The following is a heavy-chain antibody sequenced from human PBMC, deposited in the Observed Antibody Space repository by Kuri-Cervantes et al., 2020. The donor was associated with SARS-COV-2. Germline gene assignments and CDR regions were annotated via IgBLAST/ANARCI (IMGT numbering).Heavy chain of an antibody. CDR1: GFTFSSYG. J-gene: IGHJ6*03. V-gene: IGHV3-33*01. CDR3: ARELVVSSGWDYYMDV. D-gene: IGHD6-19*01. Sequence: GESLKISCAASGFTFSSYGMHWVRQAPGKGLEWVAVIWYDGSNKYYADSVKGRFTISRDNSKNTLYLQMNSLRAEDTAVYYCARELVVSSGWDYYMDVWGKGTTVTVSS. CDR2: IWYDGSNK.